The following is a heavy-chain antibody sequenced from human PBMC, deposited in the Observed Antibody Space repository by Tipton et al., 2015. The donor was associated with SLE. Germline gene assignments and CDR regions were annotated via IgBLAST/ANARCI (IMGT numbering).Heavy chain of an antibody. D-gene: IGHD1-1*01. CDR1: GGAISSYY. J-gene: IGHJ4*02. CDR2: IYYGGHT. Sequence: TLSLTCSVSGGAISSYYWSWIRQPPGKGLEWIGYIYYGGHTKYNPSHMSRAAISVDTSKDQIYLNLTSVTAADAAVYYCGRLESEAWESYYFDYWGQGTLVTVSS. V-gene: IGHV4-59*08. CDR3: GRLESEAWESYYFDY.